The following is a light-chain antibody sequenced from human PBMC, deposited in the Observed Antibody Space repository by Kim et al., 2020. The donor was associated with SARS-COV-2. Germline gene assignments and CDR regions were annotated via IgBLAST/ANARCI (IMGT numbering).Light chain of an antibody. Sequence: ASVGDSATTCCGGDRVSNNYLAWYQQKPGQVPKVLIYAASSWQSGVPDRFSGSGSGTDFTLTISSLQPEDVAVYYCQKYNSAPLAFGGGTKVDIK. V-gene: IGKV1-27*01. CDR1: RVSNNY. J-gene: IGKJ4*01. CDR3: QKYNSAPLA. CDR2: AAS.